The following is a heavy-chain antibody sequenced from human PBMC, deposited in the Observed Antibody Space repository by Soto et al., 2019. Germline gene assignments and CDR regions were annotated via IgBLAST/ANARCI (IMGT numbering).Heavy chain of an antibody. CDR1: GGSISSGGYY. CDR3: ARDAVTGTTRASSD. D-gene: IGHD1-20*01. CDR2: IYYSGST. J-gene: IGHJ4*02. V-gene: IGHV4-31*03. Sequence: SETLSLTCTVSGGSISSGGYYWSWIRQHPGKGLEWIGYIYYSGSTYYNPSLKSRVTISVDTSKNQFSLKLSSVTAADTAVYYCARDAVTGTTRASSDWGQGTLVTVSS.